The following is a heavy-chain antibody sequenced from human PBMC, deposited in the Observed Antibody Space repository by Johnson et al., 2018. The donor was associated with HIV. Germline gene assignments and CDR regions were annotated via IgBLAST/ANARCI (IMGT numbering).Heavy chain of an antibody. V-gene: IGHV3-30*03. CDR1: GFTVSSNY. J-gene: IGHJ3*02. CDR2: ISYDGSNK. CDR3: ARDDIRDGKSLDI. Sequence: QVQLVESGGGLVQPGGSLRLSCAASGFTVSSNYMSWVRQAPDKGLEWVAVISYDGSNKYYADSVTGRFTISRDNAKNSLYLQMNSLRAEDTAVYYCARDDIRDGKSLDIWGQGTMVTVSS.